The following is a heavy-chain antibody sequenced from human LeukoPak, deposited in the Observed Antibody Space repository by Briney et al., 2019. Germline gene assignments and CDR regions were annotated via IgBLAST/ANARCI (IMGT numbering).Heavy chain of an antibody. CDR1: GFTFRSNG. V-gene: IGHV3-23*01. Sequence: GGSLRLSCAASGFTFRSNGMSWVPEAPGEGLEWVSAISGSGGSTYYADSVKGRFTISRDNAKNSLYLQMNSLRAEDTAVYYCAELGITMIGGVWGKGTTVTISS. CDR3: AELGITMIGGV. J-gene: IGHJ6*04. D-gene: IGHD3-10*02. CDR2: ISGSGGST.